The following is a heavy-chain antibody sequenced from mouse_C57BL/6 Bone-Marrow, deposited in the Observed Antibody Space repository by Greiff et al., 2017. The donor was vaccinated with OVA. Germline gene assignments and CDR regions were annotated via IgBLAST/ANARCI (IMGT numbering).Heavy chain of an antibody. D-gene: IGHD1-1*01. Sequence: QVQLQQPGAELVKPGASVKLSCKASGYTFTSYWMHWVKQRPGQGLEWIGMIHPNSGSTNYNEKFKSKATLTVDKSSSTAYMQLSSLTSEDSAVYYCARSLSYGSSYYAMDYWGQGTSVTVSS. CDR1: GYTFTSYW. J-gene: IGHJ4*01. CDR3: ARSLSYGSSYYAMDY. CDR2: IHPNSGST. V-gene: IGHV1-64*01.